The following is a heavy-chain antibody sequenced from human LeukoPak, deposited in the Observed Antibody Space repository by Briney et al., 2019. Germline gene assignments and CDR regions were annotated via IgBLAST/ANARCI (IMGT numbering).Heavy chain of an antibody. D-gene: IGHD3-10*01. CDR3: ARAPRELTGPH. J-gene: IGHJ4*02. CDR1: GFTFNKYG. Sequence: GGSLRLSCAASGFTFNKYGVHWVRQAPGKGLVWVSRINGDGSGTSYADSVKGRSTISRDNAKNTLYLQMNSLRAEDTAVYYCARAPRELTGPHWGQGTLVTVSS. V-gene: IGHV3-74*01. CDR2: INGDGSGT.